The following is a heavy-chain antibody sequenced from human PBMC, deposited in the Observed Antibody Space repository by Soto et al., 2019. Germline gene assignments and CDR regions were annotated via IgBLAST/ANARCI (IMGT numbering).Heavy chain of an antibody. V-gene: IGHV4-34*01. CDR3: ARSRGYSGYVPI. D-gene: IGHD5-12*01. CDR2: INHSGST. CDR1: GGSFSGYY. Sequence: QVQLQQWGAGLLKPSETLSLTCAVYGGSFSGYYWSWIRQPPGKGLEWIGEINHSGSTNYNPSLKSRVTISVDTSKNQFSLTLSSVTAADTAVYYCARSRGYSGYVPIWGQGTLVTVSS. J-gene: IGHJ4*02.